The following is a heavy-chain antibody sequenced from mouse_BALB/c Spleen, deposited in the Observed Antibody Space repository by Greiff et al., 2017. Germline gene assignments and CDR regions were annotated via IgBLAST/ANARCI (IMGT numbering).Heavy chain of an antibody. CDR3: TGLSLTTVVDYAMDY. D-gene: IGHD1-1*01. V-gene: IGHV1-5*01. CDR2: IYPGNSDT. CDR1: GYTFTSYW. Sequence: VQLKQSGTVLARPGASVKMSCKASGYTFTSYWMHWVKQRPGQGLEWIGAIYPGNSDTSYNQKFKGKAKLTAVTSTSTAYMELSSLTNEDSAVYYCTGLSLTTVVDYAMDYWGQGTSVTVSS. J-gene: IGHJ4*01.